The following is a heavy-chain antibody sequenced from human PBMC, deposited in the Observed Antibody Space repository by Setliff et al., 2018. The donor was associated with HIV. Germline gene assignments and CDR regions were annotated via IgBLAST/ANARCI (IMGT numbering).Heavy chain of an antibody. CDR2: ITSDGTSP. J-gene: IGHJ4*02. CDR1: GFAFSIHW. D-gene: IGHD3-22*01. Sequence: GESLKISCAASGFAFSIHWMHWVRQAPGKGLVWVSRITSDGTSPMYADSVKGRFTISRDNAKNTVYLQMNSLRAEDTAVYYCARGRYFSYGTSGYYLDYWGQGAPVTVSS. CDR3: ARGRYFSYGTSGYYLDY. V-gene: IGHV3-74*03.